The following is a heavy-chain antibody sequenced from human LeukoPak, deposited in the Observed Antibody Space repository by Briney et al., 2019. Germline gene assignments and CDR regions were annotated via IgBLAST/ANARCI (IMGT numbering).Heavy chain of an antibody. CDR3: AREEITFGGVMDEDY. D-gene: IGHD3-16*01. Sequence: PGGSLRLSCAASGFTFSSYAMHWVRQAPGKGLEWVAVISYDGSNKYYADSVKGRFTISRDNSKNTLYLQMNSLRAEDTAVYYCAREEITFGGVMDEDYWGQGTLVTVSS. V-gene: IGHV3-30-3*01. CDR2: ISYDGSNK. CDR1: GFTFSSYA. J-gene: IGHJ4*02.